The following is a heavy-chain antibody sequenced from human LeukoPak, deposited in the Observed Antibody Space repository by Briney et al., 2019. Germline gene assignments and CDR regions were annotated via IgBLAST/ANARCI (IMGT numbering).Heavy chain of an antibody. D-gene: IGHD3-3*01. CDR1: GFTFSSYS. CDR3: ARAIRFLEWPAFGY. Sequence: PGGSLRLSCAASGFTFSSYSMNWVRQAPGKGLEWVSYISSSSSTIYYADSVKGRFTISRDNAKKSLYLQMNSLRAEDTAVYYCARAIRFLEWPAFGYWGQGTLVTVSS. V-gene: IGHV3-48*01. CDR2: ISSSSSTI. J-gene: IGHJ4*02.